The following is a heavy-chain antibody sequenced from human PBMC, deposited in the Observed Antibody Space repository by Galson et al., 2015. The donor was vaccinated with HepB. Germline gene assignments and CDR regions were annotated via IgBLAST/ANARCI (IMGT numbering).Heavy chain of an antibody. CDR1: GYSFTSYW. Sequence: QSGAEVKKPGESLKISCKGSGYSFTSYWIGWVRQMPGKGLEWMGIIYPGDSDTRYSPSFQGQVTISADKSISTAYLQWSSLKASDTAMYYCARPSFYCSSTSCSPRGAFDIWGQGTMVTVSS. CDR2: IYPGDSDT. J-gene: IGHJ3*02. CDR3: ARPSFYCSSTSCSPRGAFDI. D-gene: IGHD2-2*01. V-gene: IGHV5-51*03.